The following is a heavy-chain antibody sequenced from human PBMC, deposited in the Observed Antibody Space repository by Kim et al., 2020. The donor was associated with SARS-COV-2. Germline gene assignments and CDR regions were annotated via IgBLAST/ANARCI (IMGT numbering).Heavy chain of an antibody. CDR3: AKDSSPTVGVRFYYRTLDY. D-gene: IGHD3-10*01. Sequence: GGSLRLSCAASGFTFSSYGMHWVRQAPGKGLEWVAVISYDGSNEYYADSVKGRFTISRDNSKNTLYLQMNSLRAENTAVYYCAKDSSPTVGVRFYYRTLDYWGQGTLGTVSS. CDR1: GFTFSSYG. V-gene: IGHV3-30*18. CDR2: ISYDGSNE. J-gene: IGHJ4*02.